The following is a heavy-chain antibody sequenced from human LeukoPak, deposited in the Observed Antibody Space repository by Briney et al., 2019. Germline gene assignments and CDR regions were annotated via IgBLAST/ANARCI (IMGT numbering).Heavy chain of an antibody. Sequence: GGSLRLSCAASGFTFSSYSMNWVRQAPGKGLEWVSYISSSSSTIYYADSVKGRFTISRDNAKNSLYLQMNSLRAEDTAVYYCAKAVDRAMVTGDYFDYWGQGTLVTVSS. V-gene: IGHV3-48*01. J-gene: IGHJ4*02. CDR1: GFTFSSYS. CDR2: ISSSSSTI. CDR3: AKAVDRAMVTGDYFDY. D-gene: IGHD5-18*01.